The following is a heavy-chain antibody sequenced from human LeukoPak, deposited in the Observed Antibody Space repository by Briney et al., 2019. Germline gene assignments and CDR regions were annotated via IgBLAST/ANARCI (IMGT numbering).Heavy chain of an antibody. Sequence: PGGSLRLSCAASGFTFSSYAMSWVRQAPGKGLEWVSAISGSGGNTYYADSVKGRFTISRDNSKNTLYLQMNSLRAEDTAVYYCAKSGRDIVVVPAAIYYYMDVWGKGTTVTVSS. CDR1: GFTFSSYA. D-gene: IGHD2-2*01. CDR2: ISGSGGNT. V-gene: IGHV3-23*01. J-gene: IGHJ6*03. CDR3: AKSGRDIVVVPAAIYYYMDV.